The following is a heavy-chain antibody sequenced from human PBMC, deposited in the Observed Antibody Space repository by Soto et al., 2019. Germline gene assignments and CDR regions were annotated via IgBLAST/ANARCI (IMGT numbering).Heavy chain of an antibody. J-gene: IGHJ4*02. V-gene: IGHV4-4*02. CDR2: VYHSGTT. D-gene: IGHD5-12*01. CDR1: GASIGTNNW. Sequence: SETLSLTCAVSGASIGTNNWWSWVRQPPGKGLEWIGEVYHSGTTNCNPSLKSRVTISIDKSKNQFSLTLTSMTAADTALYYCAVPGRGDFDYWSQGTMVTVYS. CDR3: AVPGRGDFDY.